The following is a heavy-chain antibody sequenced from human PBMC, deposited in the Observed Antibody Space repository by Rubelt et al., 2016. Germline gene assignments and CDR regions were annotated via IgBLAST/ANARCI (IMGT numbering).Heavy chain of an antibody. CDR1: GYTFTSYA. CDR3: ARMRGPYSSSGGEFDP. V-gene: IGHV1-3*01. CDR2: INAGNGNT. Sequence: QVQLVQSGAEVEKPGASVKVSCKASGYTFTSYAMHWVRQAPGQRLEWMGWINAGNGNTQYSQKFQGRATIPRGPSASTAYMQLSSLRSDDTAVYYCARMRGPYSSSGGEFDPWGQGTLVTVSS. D-gene: IGHD6-13*01. J-gene: IGHJ5*02.